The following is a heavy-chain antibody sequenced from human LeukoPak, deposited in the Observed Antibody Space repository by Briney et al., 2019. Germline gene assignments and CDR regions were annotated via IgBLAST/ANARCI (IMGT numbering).Heavy chain of an antibody. CDR1: GGSISSYY. J-gene: IGHJ5*02. Sequence: PSETLSLTCTVSGGSISSYYWSWIRQPPGKGLEWIGYIYYSGSTNYNPSLKSRVTISVDTSKNQFSLKLSSVTAADTAVYYCARSTMIVVAHHWFDPWGQGTLVTVSS. CDR2: IYYSGST. D-gene: IGHD3-22*01. CDR3: ARSTMIVVAHHWFDP. V-gene: IGHV4-59*08.